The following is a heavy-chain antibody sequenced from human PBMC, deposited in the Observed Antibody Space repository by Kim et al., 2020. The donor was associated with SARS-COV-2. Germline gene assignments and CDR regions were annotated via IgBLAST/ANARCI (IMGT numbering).Heavy chain of an antibody. D-gene: IGHD6-13*01. Sequence: SETLSLTCTVSGGSVSSGSYYWSWIRQPPGKGLEWIGYIYYSGSTNYNPSLKSRVTISVDTSKNQFSLKLSSVTAADTAVYYCARSAAGNRYYYYGMDVWGQGTTVTVSS. CDR2: IYYSGST. J-gene: IGHJ6*02. CDR3: ARSAAGNRYYYYGMDV. CDR1: GGSVSSGSYY. V-gene: IGHV4-61*01.